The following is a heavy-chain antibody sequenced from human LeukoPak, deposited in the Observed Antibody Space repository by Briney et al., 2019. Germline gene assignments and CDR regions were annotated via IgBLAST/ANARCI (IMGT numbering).Heavy chain of an antibody. CDR1: GYTFTSYY. J-gene: IGHJ3*02. D-gene: IGHD2-15*01. CDR3: ARVRTGYCSGGSCYSSRSQDAFDI. CDR2: INPSGGST. Sequence: GASVKVSCKASGYTFTSYYMHWVRQAPGQGLEWMGIINPSGGSTSYAQKFQGRVTMTRDMSTSTVYMELSSLRSEDTAVYYCARVRTGYCSGGSCYSSRSQDAFDIWGQGTMVTVSS. V-gene: IGHV1-46*01.